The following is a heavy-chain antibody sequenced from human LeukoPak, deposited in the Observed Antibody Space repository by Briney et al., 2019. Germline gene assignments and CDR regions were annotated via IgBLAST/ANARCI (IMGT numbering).Heavy chain of an antibody. CDR3: AKKLVAAVGTGNWFDP. CDR1: GFTFSSYA. J-gene: IGHJ5*02. D-gene: IGHD6-13*01. V-gene: IGHV3-23*01. Sequence: PGGSLRLSCAASGFTFSSYAMSWVRQAPGKGLEWVSTISASGGSTYYADSVKGRFTISRDNSKNTLYLQMNSLRAEDTAVYYCAKKLVAAVGTGNWFDPWGQGTLVTVSS. CDR2: ISASGGST.